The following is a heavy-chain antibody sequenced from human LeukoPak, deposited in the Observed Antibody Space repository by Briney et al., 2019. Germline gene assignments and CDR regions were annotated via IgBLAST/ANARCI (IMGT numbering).Heavy chain of an antibody. CDR3: ARDNYCSSTDCYNFDY. CDR2: IWYDGSNK. V-gene: IGHV3-33*01. Sequence: GGSPRLSCAASGFTFSGYGMHWVRQAPGKGLEWVAVIWYDGSNKYYEDSVKGRFTISRDNSKNTLYLQMNSLRVDDTAVYYCARDNYCSSTDCYNFDYWGQGTLVTVSS. D-gene: IGHD2-2*02. CDR1: GFTFSGYG. J-gene: IGHJ4*02.